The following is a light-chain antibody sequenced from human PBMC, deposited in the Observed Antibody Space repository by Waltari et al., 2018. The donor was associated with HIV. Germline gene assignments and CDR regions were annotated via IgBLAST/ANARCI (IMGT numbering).Light chain of an antibody. Sequence: QAGLTQPPSVSKGLRQTATLTRTGDSNKVGTQGATWLQQNQGHPPKLLFYKNNNRPSGISERFSASKSGNTASLTITGLQPEDEADYFCSAWDRSLSAVIFGGGTTLIVL. CDR3: SAWDRSLSAVI. CDR2: KNN. J-gene: IGLJ2*01. V-gene: IGLV10-54*04. CDR1: SNKVGTQG.